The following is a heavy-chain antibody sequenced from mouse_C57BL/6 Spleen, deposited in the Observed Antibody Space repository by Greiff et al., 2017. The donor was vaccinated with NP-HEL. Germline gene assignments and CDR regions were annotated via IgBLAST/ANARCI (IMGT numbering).Heavy chain of an antibody. CDR2: ISDGGSYT. Sequence: EVQGVESGGGLVKPGGSLKLSCAASGFTFSSYAMSWVRQTPEKRLEWVATISDGGSYTYYPDNVKGRFTISRDKAKNNLYLQMSHLKSEDTAMYYCARVRLAYWGQGTLVTVSA. CDR3: ARVRLAY. J-gene: IGHJ3*01. V-gene: IGHV5-4*01. CDR1: GFTFSSYA.